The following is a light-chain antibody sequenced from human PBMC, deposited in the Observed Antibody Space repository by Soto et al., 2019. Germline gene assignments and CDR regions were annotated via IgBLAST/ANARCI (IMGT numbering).Light chain of an antibody. CDR2: AAS. CDR1: QSISDC. J-gene: IGKJ2*01. V-gene: IGKV1-39*01. CDR3: QQSYSSLMYT. Sequence: DIQMTQSPSSLSASVGDRVTITCRASQSISDCLNWYQLKAGKAPKLLIYAASSLQSGVPSRFSGSGSGTLFTLTISSLQPEDFATYYCQQSYSSLMYTFGQGTKLEIK.